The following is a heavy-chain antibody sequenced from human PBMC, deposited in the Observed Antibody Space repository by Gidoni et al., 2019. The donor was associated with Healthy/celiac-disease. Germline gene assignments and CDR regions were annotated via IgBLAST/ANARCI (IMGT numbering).Heavy chain of an antibody. CDR3: ARNTFITRIRGVPSRVGGMDV. J-gene: IGHJ6*02. CDR1: GFNFSSYG. Sequence: QVLLVESGGGAVQPGRSLRLSCAASGFNFSSYGMLWVRQAPGKGLEWVAIISYDGSNRNYVDSVRGRVTISRDNSKNTLFLQMNSLKAEDTALYYCARNTFITRIRGVPSRVGGMDVWGQGTTVTVSS. CDR2: ISYDGSNR. D-gene: IGHD3-10*01. V-gene: IGHV3-30*03.